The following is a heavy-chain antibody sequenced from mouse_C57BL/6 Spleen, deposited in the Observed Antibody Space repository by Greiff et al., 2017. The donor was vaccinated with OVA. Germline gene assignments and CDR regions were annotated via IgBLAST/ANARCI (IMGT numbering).Heavy chain of an antibody. V-gene: IGHV1-15*01. D-gene: IGHD1-1*01. Sequence: VQLQQSGAELVRPGASVTLSCKASGYTFTDYEMHWVKQTPVHGLEWIGAIDPETGGTAYNQKFKGKAILTADKSSSTAYMELRSLTSEDSAVYYCTRSYGSSYFDVWGTGTTVTVSS. CDR2: IDPETGGT. CDR1: GYTFTDYE. J-gene: IGHJ1*03. CDR3: TRSYGSSYFDV.